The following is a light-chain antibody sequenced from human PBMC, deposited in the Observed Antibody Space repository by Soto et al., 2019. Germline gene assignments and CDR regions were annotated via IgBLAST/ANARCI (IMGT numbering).Light chain of an antibody. Sequence: DIQMTQSPSSLSASVGDRVTITCRASQSITTYLNWYRQKPGKAPKLLIYAASSLQSGVPSRFSGSGSETEFTLTISSLQTDDSATYFCQEYKTYAFGPGTKVDI. CDR3: QEYKTYA. J-gene: IGKJ2*01. V-gene: IGKV1-39*02. CDR1: QSITTY. CDR2: AAS.